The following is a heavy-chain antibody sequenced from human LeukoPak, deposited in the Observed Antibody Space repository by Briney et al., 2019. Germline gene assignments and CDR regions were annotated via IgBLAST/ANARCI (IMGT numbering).Heavy chain of an antibody. J-gene: IGHJ6*04. D-gene: IGHD3-10*02. CDR3: AELGITMIGGV. V-gene: IGHV3-11*04. CDR2: ISSSGNTK. CDR1: EFTFSDYY. Sequence: GGSLRLSCAASEFTFSDYYMSWIRQAPGRGLEWVSYISSSGNTKYYADSVKGRFTISRDNAKNSLYLQMNSLRAEDTAVYYCAELGITMIGGVWGKGTTVTISS.